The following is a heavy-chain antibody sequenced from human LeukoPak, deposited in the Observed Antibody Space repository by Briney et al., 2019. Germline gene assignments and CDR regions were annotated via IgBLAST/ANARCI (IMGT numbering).Heavy chain of an antibody. Sequence: GGSLRLSCAASGFTFEDYAMHWVRHAPGKGLEWVSGISWNSGSIVYADSVKGRFTISRDNAKNSLYLQMNSLRAEDTALYYCAKDRDWELPRSGAFDYWGQGTLVTVSS. CDR1: GFTFEDYA. J-gene: IGHJ4*02. CDR3: AKDRDWELPRSGAFDY. CDR2: ISWNSGSI. V-gene: IGHV3-9*01. D-gene: IGHD1-26*01.